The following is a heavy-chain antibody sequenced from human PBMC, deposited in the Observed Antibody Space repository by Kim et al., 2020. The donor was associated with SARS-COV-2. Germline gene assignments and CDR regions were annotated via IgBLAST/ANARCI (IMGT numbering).Heavy chain of an antibody. CDR3: ATWAAVAANSGLLVGALKWYFDL. CDR2: FDREDGET. V-gene: IGHV1-24*01. D-gene: IGHD6-19*01. Sequence: ASVKVSCKVSGYTLTELSMHWVRQAPGKGLEWMGGFDREDGETFYAQQFQDRVTMTEDTSTDTAYMELSSLRSEDTAVYYCATWAAVAANSGLLVGALKWYFDLWGRGTLVTVSS. J-gene: IGHJ2*01. CDR1: GYTLTELS.